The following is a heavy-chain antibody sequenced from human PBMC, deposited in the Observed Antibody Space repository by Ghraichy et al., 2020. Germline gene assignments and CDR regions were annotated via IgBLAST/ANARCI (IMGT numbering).Heavy chain of an antibody. D-gene: IGHD1-14*01. Sequence: GRSLRLSCAASGFTLSMYWMNWVRQAPGKGLEWVSRINSDGSDRNHADSVKGRFIISRDTAKNTLYLQMNSLRADDTAVYFCARQDREPPFYKYAMDVWGQGTTVTVSS. CDR1: GFTLSMYW. J-gene: IGHJ6*01. V-gene: IGHV3-74*01. CDR2: INSDGSDR. CDR3: ARQDREPPFYKYAMDV.